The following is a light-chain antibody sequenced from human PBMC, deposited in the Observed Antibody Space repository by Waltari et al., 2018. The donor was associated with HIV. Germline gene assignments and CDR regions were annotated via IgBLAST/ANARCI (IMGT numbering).Light chain of an antibody. CDR2: EVR. J-gene: IGLJ3*02. Sequence: QSVLTQPASVSGSPGQSVTISCTGTSSDFGFDNYVSWYQQYPCKAPTLIIYEVRSRPSGVADRFSGSKSGNTASLTISGLQNEDEADYFCTSYTTSDTLRFGGGTKVTVL. V-gene: IGLV2-14*03. CDR3: TSYTTSDTLR. CDR1: SSDFGFDNY.